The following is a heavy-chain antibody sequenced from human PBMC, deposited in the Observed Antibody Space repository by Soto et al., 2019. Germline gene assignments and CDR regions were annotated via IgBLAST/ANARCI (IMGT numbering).Heavy chain of an antibody. V-gene: IGHV3-48*01. J-gene: IGHJ4*02. D-gene: IGHD4-17*01. CDR1: GFTFSSYS. CDR3: ARDISDYVGYFDY. CDR2: ISSSSSTI. Sequence: GGSLRLSCAASGFTFSSYSMNWVRQAPGKGLEWVSYISSSSSTIYYADSVKGRFTISRENAKNSLYLQMNSLRAEDTAVYYCARDISDYVGYFDYWGQGTLVTVSS.